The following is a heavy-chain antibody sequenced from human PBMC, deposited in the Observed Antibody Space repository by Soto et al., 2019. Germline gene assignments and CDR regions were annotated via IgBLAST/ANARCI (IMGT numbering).Heavy chain of an antibody. J-gene: IGHJ4*02. Sequence: EVQLLESGGGLVKPGGSLRLSCAASGFTLSTSAMTWVRQAPGRGLEWVSGFGSGDTTYYADSVKGRFTISRDNSKSTLYLQMNSLRAEDTAIYYCAKDTRGSSSQYFDYWGQGTLVTVSS. CDR1: GFTLSTSA. D-gene: IGHD6-6*01. CDR2: FGSGDTT. CDR3: AKDTRGSSSQYFDY. V-gene: IGHV3-23*01.